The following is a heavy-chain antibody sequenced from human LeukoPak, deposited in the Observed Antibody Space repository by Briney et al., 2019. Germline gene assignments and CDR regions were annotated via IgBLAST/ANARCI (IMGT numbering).Heavy chain of an antibody. Sequence: ASVKVSCKASGYTFTGYYMHWVRQAPGQGLEWMGWINPNSGGTNYAQKFQGRFTMTRDTSISTAYMELSRLRSDDTAVYYCAREDSSGRLNDYWGQGTLVTVSS. CDR3: AREDSSGRLNDY. CDR1: GYTFTGYY. D-gene: IGHD6-19*01. J-gene: IGHJ4*02. CDR2: INPNSGGT. V-gene: IGHV1-2*02.